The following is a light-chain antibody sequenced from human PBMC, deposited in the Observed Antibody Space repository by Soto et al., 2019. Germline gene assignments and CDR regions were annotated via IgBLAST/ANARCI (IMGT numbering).Light chain of an antibody. Sequence: EIVLTQSPDTLSLSPGERATLSCRASQSVSSSLAWYQQKPGQAPRLLIYDASNRATGIPARFSGSGSGTDFTLTISGLEPEDFAVYYCQQRSKWPPEVTFGPGTKVDIK. CDR3: QQRSKWPPEVT. CDR2: DAS. V-gene: IGKV3-11*01. J-gene: IGKJ3*01. CDR1: QSVSSS.